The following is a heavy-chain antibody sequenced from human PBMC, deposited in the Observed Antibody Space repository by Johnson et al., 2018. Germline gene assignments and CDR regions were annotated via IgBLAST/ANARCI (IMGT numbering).Heavy chain of an antibody. V-gene: IGHV3-30*03. D-gene: IGHD3/OR15-3a*01. Sequence: VQLVETGGGVVHSGRSLRLTCAASGFTFSRYGMHWVRQVPGKGMDWVAVISNDGSYEYYADPVKGRFTISRDNFRNKVYRQMNSLRAADTAVYYGARDGTGCLPDIWGQGTMVTVSS. CDR1: GFTFSRYG. J-gene: IGHJ3*02. CDR2: ISNDGSYE. CDR3: ARDGTGCLPDI.